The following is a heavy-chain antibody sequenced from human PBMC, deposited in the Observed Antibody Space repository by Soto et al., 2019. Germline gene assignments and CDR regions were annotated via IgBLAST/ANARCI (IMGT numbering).Heavy chain of an antibody. Sequence: EVQLLESGGGLVQPGGSLRLSCAASGFTFSNNAMSWVRQAPGKGLEWVSLIGDSGGMPYYPESVKGRFTLSRDTSRNTLDLQMNSLRVEDTAVYYCAKVISTGIHRGYLDYWGQGTLVAVST. CDR2: IGDSGGMP. D-gene: IGHD3-10*01. CDR1: GFTFSNNA. J-gene: IGHJ4*02. CDR3: AKVISTGIHRGYLDY. V-gene: IGHV3-23*01.